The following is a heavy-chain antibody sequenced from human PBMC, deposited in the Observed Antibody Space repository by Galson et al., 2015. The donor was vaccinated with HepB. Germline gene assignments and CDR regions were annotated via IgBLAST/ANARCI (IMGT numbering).Heavy chain of an antibody. D-gene: IGHD1-26*01. CDR2: IRVSNGNT. CDR3: ARDDLIVGANPYY. CDR1: GYTFDTYG. V-gene: IGHV1-18*01. J-gene: IGHJ4*02. Sequence: SVKVSCKAVGYTFDTYGITWVRQAPGQGLEWMGWIRVSNGNTTYAQKFQDRVTMTADRCTRTAYMEVTSLRSEDTAVYYCARDDLIVGANPYYWGQGTLVIVSS.